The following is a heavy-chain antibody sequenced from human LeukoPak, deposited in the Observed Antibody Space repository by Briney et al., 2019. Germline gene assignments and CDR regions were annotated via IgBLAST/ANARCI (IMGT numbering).Heavy chain of an antibody. CDR3: AKDSSYSSQSYGMDV. V-gene: IGHV3-30*18. CDR1: GFTFSSYG. D-gene: IGHD4-11*01. CDR2: ISYDGSNK. J-gene: IGHJ6*02. Sequence: GGSLRLSCAASGFTFSSYGMHWVRQAPGKGLEWVAVISYDGSNKYYADSVKGRFTISRDNSKNTLYLQMNSLRAEDTAVCYCAKDSSYSSQSYGMDVWGQGTTVTVSS.